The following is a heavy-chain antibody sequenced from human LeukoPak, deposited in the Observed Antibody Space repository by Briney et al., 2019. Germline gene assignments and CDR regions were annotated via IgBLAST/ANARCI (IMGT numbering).Heavy chain of an antibody. CDR2: IEKDGSET. D-gene: IGHD5-12*01. V-gene: IGHV3-7*04. CDR3: VGGRGWLPDY. Sequence: GGSLRLFCAASGLTFSTYCMNWVSEARGKGRGWVANIEKDGSETYYVDSVKGRFTISRDNAKNSMYLQMNGLRAEDTGVYYCVGGRGWLPDYWGQGTLVTAAS. J-gene: IGHJ4*02. CDR1: GLTFSTYC.